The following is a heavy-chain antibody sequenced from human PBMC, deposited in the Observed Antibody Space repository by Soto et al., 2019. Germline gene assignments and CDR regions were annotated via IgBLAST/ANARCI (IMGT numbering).Heavy chain of an antibody. V-gene: IGHV1-18*04. CDR2: ISTHNGNT. CDR3: AREGILGLFDAYDL. D-gene: IGHD3-3*01. CDR1: VFTSSG. J-gene: IGHJ3*01. Sequence: GASVKVSCKASVFTSSGISWVRQAPGQRLEWMGWISTHNGNTIYAQKFQGRVIMTMDTSTTTVYMELRSLRPDDTAVYLCAREGILGLFDAYDLWGQGTMATVSS.